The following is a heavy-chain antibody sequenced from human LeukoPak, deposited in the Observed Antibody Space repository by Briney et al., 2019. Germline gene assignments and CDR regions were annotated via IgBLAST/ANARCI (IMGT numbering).Heavy chain of an antibody. CDR3: AKDQVVTAIRPDAFDI. V-gene: IGHV3-30*18. D-gene: IGHD2-21*02. Sequence: GGSLRLSCAASGFTFSSYGMHWVRQAPGKGLEWVAVISYDGSNKYCADSVKGRFTFSRDNSRNTLYLQMNSLRAEDTAVYYCAKDQVVTAIRPDAFDIWGQGTMVTVSS. J-gene: IGHJ3*02. CDR2: ISYDGSNK. CDR1: GFTFSSYG.